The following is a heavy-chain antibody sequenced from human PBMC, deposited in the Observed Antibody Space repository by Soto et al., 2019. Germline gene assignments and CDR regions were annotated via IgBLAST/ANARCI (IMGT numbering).Heavy chain of an antibody. CDR3: ARDSIKLAYCGGDCYGGVDV. V-gene: IGHV3-48*02. CDR1: GFTFSSYS. J-gene: IGHJ6*02. CDR2: ISSSSSTI. Sequence: GGSLGLSCSASGFTFSSYSITWVRKATGKGLEWVSYISSSSSTIYYADSVKGRFTISRDNAKNSLYLQMNSLRDEDTAVYYCARDSIKLAYCGGDCYGGVDVWGQGTTVTVSS. D-gene: IGHD2-21*02.